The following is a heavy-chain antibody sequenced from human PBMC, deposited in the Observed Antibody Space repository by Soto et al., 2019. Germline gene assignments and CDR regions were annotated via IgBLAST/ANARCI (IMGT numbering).Heavy chain of an antibody. V-gene: IGHV5-10-1*01. D-gene: IGHD2-15*01. CDR2: IDPSDSYT. J-gene: IGHJ3*02. Sequence: GESLKISCKGSGYSFTSYWINWVRQMPVKGLEWMGRIDPSDSYTNYSPSFQGHVTISADKSISTAYLQWSSLKASDTAMYYCATLNCSGGSCYGAGAFDIWGQGTMVTVSS. CDR1: GYSFTSYW. CDR3: ATLNCSGGSCYGAGAFDI.